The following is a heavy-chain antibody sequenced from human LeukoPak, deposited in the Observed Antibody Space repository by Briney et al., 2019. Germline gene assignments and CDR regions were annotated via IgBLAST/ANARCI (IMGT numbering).Heavy chain of an antibody. V-gene: IGHV3-33*08. D-gene: IGHD4-17*01. Sequence: GRSLRLSCAASGFTFSSYDMYWVRQAPGKGLEWVAVIWYDGSQKYYADSVKGRFTISRDNSKNMLYLHMNSLRAEDTAVYFCARDRGDYNHNFDYWGQGTLVTVSS. CDR2: IWYDGSQK. CDR3: ARDRGDYNHNFDY. J-gene: IGHJ4*02. CDR1: GFTFSSYD.